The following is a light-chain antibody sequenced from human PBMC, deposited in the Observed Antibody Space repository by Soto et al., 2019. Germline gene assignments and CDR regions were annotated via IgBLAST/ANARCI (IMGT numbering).Light chain of an antibody. CDR1: QSISSK. Sequence: EIVMTQSPATLSVSPGERATLSCGASQSISSKLAWYQQKPGQAPRLLIYGASTRATGIPARFSGSGSGTDFTLTISRLEPEDFAVYYCQQYGFSLRTFGQGSKVEI. J-gene: IGKJ1*01. V-gene: IGKV3-15*01. CDR3: QQYGFSLRT. CDR2: GAS.